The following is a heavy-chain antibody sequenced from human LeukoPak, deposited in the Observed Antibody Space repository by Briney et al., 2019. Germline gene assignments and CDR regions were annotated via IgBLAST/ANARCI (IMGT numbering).Heavy chain of an antibody. V-gene: IGHV4-59*08. CDR2: LYYSANT. CDR1: GGSISSYF. D-gene: IGHD2-2*03. J-gene: IGHJ4*02. Sequence: SETLSLTCTVSGGSISSYFWSWIRQPPGKGLEWIGYLYYSANTKYNPSLKSRVTISVDTSENQLSLKLSSVTAADTAVYYCARHGSTDYFDNWGQGTLVTVSS. CDR3: ARHGSTDYFDN.